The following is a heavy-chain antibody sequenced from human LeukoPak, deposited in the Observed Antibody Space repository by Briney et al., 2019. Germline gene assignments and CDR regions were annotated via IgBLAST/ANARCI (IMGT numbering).Heavy chain of an antibody. V-gene: IGHV3-7*02. D-gene: IGHD3-22*01. Sequence: AGGSLRLSCAAPGFTFTRYWMSRVCQAPDKGLEWVASIKEDGSEGHYVDSVKGRFTISRDNVKNSLFLQMSGLSADDTAVYYCAMYCLFDQDRGVYYYPAFDYWGEGALVTVPS. CDR3: AMYCLFDQDRGVYYYPAFDY. CDR2: IKEDGSEG. CDR1: GFTFTRYW. J-gene: IGHJ4*02.